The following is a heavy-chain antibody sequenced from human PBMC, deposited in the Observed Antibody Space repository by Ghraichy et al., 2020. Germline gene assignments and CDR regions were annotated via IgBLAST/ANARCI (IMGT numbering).Heavy chain of an antibody. CDR1: GFSFSDYS. D-gene: IGHD6-13*01. V-gene: IGHV3-48*01. J-gene: IGHJ2*01. CDR2: ITGSSITI. CDR3: ARLPLPRRAAVGDWYFDL. Sequence: GESLNISCECSGFSFSDYSMIWVRLTPRKALEWVSYITGSSITIFYTDSVKGRFTISRDNAKNSLYLQMNSLRAEDTAVYYCARLPLPRRAAVGDWYFDLWGRGPLVTVSS.